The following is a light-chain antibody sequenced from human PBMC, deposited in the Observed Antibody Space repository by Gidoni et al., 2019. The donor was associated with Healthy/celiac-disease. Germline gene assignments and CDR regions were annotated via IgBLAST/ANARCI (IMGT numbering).Light chain of an antibody. CDR1: QSISSY. CDR2: AAS. J-gene: IGKJ3*01. CDR3: QQSYSTACT. V-gene: IGKV1-39*01. Sequence: IHMTHSPSSLSASVGDRVTITCRASQSISSYLNWYQQKPGKAPKLLIYAASSLQSGVQSRFSGRGDGTDFTLTISSLQTEDFATYYCQQSYSTACTFGPGTKVDIK.